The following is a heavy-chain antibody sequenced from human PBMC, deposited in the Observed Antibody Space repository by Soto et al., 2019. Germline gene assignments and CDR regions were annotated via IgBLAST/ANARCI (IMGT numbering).Heavy chain of an antibody. J-gene: IGHJ5*02. CDR3: ARTYYYGSGSYPRFDP. Sequence: PGGSLRFSCAASGFTFSSYAMSWVRQAPGKGLEWVSTISGSGGSTYYADSVKGRFTISRDNSKNTLYLQMNSLRAEDTALYYCARTYYYGSGSYPRFDPWGQGTLVTVSS. CDR1: GFTFSSYA. V-gene: IGHV3-23*01. CDR2: ISGSGGST. D-gene: IGHD3-10*01.